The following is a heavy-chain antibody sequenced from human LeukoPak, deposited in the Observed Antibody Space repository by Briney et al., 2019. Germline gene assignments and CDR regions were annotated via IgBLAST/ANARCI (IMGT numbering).Heavy chain of an antibody. CDR2: ISSSSSYI. V-gene: IGHV3-21*01. Sequence: GGSLRLSCAASGFTFSSYSMNWVRQAPGKGLEWVSSISSSSSYIYYADSVKGRFTISRDNAKNSLYLQMNSLRAEDTAVCYCARELHYDILTGSLSTDAQNYYYYGMDVWGKGTTVTVSS. CDR1: GFTFSSYS. J-gene: IGHJ6*04. D-gene: IGHD3-9*01. CDR3: ARELHYDILTGSLSTDAQNYYYYGMDV.